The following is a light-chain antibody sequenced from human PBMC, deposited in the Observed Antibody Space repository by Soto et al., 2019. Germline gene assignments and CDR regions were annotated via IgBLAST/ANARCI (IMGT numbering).Light chain of an antibody. V-gene: IGKV3-15*01. CDR1: QNINNN. Sequence: EILLTQSPGTLSLSPGERATLSCRASQNINNNLAWYQQKPGQAPRLLIVGASTRATGIPARFSGSGSGTEFTLTINCLQSEDFAVYYCQQYNNWPPWTFGQGTKVDIK. CDR2: GAS. CDR3: QQYNNWPPWT. J-gene: IGKJ1*01.